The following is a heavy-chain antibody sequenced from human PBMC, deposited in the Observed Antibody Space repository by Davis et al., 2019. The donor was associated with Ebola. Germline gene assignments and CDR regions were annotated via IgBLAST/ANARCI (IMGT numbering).Heavy chain of an antibody. D-gene: IGHD2-2*01. CDR1: CITFSSYG. V-gene: IGHV3-33*01. CDR2: IWCDESNK. J-gene: IGHJ6*02. Sequence: GESLKISCAASCITFSSYGMHWLRQARVKRLERVAVIWCDESNKYYADSVKGRFTISRDNSKNTLYLKMNSMRAEDTAVYYCARDLTPPTPVPAAMRRNYYYGMDVWGQGTTVTVSS. CDR3: ARDLTPPTPVPAAMRRNYYYGMDV.